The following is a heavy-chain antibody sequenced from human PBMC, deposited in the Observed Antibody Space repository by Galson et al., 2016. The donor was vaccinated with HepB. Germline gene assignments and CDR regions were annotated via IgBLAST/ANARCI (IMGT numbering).Heavy chain of an antibody. V-gene: IGHV3-13*01. CDR2: INITGDA. Sequence: SLRLSCAASGFTFSSYDMHWVRQATGKGLEWVSTINITGDAYYPGSVKGRFTISRDNAKNSLYLQMNSLRAGDTAVYYCASDRRYSSWSFWVQGTLVTVSS. J-gene: IGHJ4*02. D-gene: IGHD6-13*01. CDR1: GFTFSSYD. CDR3: ASDRRYSSWSF.